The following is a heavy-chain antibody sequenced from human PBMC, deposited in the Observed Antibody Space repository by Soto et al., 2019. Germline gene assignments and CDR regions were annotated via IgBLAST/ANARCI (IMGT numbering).Heavy chain of an antibody. J-gene: IGHJ5*02. CDR2: INPSGGST. CDR1: GYTFTSYY. V-gene: IGHV1-46*01. D-gene: IGHD6-13*01. CDR3: ARSPRYSSSWYKWFDP. Sequence: QVQLVQSGAEVKKPGASVKVSCKASGYTFTSYYMHWVRQAPGQGLEWMGIINPSGGSTSYGQKFQGRVTRTRDTSTSTVYMELSSLRSEDTAVYYCARSPRYSSSWYKWFDPWGQGTLVTVSS.